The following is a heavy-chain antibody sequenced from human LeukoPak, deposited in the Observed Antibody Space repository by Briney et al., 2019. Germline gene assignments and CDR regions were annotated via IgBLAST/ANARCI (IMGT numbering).Heavy chain of an antibody. CDR2: IYYSGRT. CDR3: ARLSSWDSSGYSYFDY. J-gene: IGHJ4*02. CDR1: GFTFSSYG. V-gene: IGHV4-39*01. D-gene: IGHD3-22*01. Sequence: GSLRLSCAASGFTFSSYGMTWVRQPPGKGLEWIVSIYYSGRTYYNPSLKSRVTISVDTSKNQFSLKLSSVTAADTAVYYCARLSSWDSSGYSYFDYWGQGTLVTVSS.